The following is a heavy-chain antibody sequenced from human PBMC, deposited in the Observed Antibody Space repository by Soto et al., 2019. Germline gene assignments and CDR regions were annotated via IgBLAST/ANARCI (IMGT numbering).Heavy chain of an antibody. Sequence: PSETLSLTCAVYGGSRSGYYWSWIRQPPGKGQEWIGEINHSGSTNYNPSLKSRVTISVDTSKNQFSLKLSSVTAADTAVYYCASLCFGVIWFGELLNSNDAFDIWGQGTMVTVSS. J-gene: IGHJ3*02. CDR3: ASLCFGVIWFGELLNSNDAFDI. CDR2: INHSGST. V-gene: IGHV4-34*01. CDR1: GGSRSGYY. D-gene: IGHD3-10*01.